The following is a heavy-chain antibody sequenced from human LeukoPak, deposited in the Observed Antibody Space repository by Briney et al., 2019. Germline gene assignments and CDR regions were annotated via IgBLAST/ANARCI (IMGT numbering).Heavy chain of an antibody. D-gene: IGHD1-26*01. CDR2: IYTSGNT. J-gene: IGHJ6*03. Sequence: SETLSLTCTVSGGSISSSSYYWSWIRQPAGKGLEWIGRIYTSGNTNYNPSLRSRVTMSVDMSKNQFSLKLSSVTAADTAVYYCATSGGATRSGYYYMDVWGKGTTVTVSS. CDR3: ATSGGATRSGYYYMDV. V-gene: IGHV4-61*02. CDR1: GGSISSSSYY.